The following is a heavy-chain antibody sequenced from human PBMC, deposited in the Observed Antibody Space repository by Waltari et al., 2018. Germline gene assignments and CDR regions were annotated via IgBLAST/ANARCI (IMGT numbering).Heavy chain of an antibody. CDR2: KSYDVTHK. CDR3: AGGPQSGASSAWYGWFDP. Sequence: QVQLVESGGGVVQAGRSLRLSCAASGFTFSDYGMHWVRQAPGKGLGGVAVKSYDVTHKISADCVKGRFTISRDNSKNTLFLHMSGLRAEDSGVYYCAGGPQSGASSAWYGWFDPWGQGTLVTVSS. J-gene: IGHJ5*02. CDR1: GFTFSDYG. V-gene: IGHV3-30*03. D-gene: IGHD6-13*01.